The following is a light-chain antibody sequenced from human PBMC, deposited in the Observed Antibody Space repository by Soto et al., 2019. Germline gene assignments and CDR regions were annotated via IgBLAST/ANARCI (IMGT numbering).Light chain of an antibody. CDR1: QTVYNGF. CDR3: QQHNDWPT. J-gene: IGKJ5*01. V-gene: IGKV3D-20*02. CDR2: GES. Sequence: ENVLTQSPGTLSLSPGERATLSCRASQTVYNGFLAWYQQKPGQDPRLLIYGESSRATGIPDRFSGSGSGTEFILTISSVESEDFAIYYCQQHNDWPTFGQGTRLEIK.